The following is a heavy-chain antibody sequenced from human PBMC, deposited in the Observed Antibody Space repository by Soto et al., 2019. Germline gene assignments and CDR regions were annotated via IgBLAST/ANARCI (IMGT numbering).Heavy chain of an antibody. CDR2: MNPNSGNT. CDR3: SLERGYDGYYFDY. V-gene: IGHV1-8*01. D-gene: IGHD5-12*01. Sequence: QVQLVQSGAEVKKPGASVKVSCKASGYTFTSYDINWVRQATGQGLKWMGWMNPNSGNTGYAQKFQGRVTMTRNTSISTAYMELSSLRSEDTAVYYCSLERGYDGYYFDYWGQGTLVTVSS. J-gene: IGHJ4*02. CDR1: GYTFTSYD.